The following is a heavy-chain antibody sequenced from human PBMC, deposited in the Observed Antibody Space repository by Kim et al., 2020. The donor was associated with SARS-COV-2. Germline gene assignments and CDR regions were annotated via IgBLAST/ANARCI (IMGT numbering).Heavy chain of an antibody. CDR3: AREATIVGATTFDY. D-gene: IGHD1-26*01. V-gene: IGHV4-34*01. Sequence: PSLKSQVTISVDTSKNQFALKLSSVTAADTAVYYCAREATIVGATTFDYWGQGTLVTVSS. J-gene: IGHJ4*02.